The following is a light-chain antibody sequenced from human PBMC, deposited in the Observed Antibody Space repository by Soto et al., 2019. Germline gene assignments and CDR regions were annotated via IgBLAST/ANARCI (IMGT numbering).Light chain of an antibody. CDR3: QEYNNSRPIT. V-gene: IGKV3-15*01. CDR2: GAS. J-gene: IGKJ4*01. Sequence: IVMTQSPATLSVSPGERATLSCRASQSISSKLAWYQQKPGQAPRLLIYGASTRATGIPVRFSGSGSGTEFTLTITSLQSEDFAVYYCQEYNNSRPITFGGGTKVEIK. CDR1: QSISSK.